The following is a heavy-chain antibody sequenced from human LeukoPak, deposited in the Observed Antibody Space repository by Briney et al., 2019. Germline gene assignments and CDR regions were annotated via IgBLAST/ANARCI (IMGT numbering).Heavy chain of an antibody. CDR1: GFTFSSYA. J-gene: IGHJ5*02. D-gene: IGHD2-2*01. Sequence: PRGSLRLSCAAPGFTFSSYAMSWVRQGPGKGLGWVSAIIRSVGTTHYAESVKGRVTISRDNSKNTMYLQMSRLRAEDKAVYYCAKEPREYCSSTSCPNWIDPWGQGTLVTVSS. CDR3: AKEPREYCSSTSCPNWIDP. CDR2: IIRSVGTT. V-gene: IGHV3-23*01.